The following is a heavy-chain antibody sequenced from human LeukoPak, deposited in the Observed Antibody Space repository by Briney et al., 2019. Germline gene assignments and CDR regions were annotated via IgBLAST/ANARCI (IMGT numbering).Heavy chain of an antibody. J-gene: IGHJ4*02. V-gene: IGHV3-7*01. Sequence: PGGSLRLSCAASGFTFNDYWMTWVRQAPGKGLEWVANIKQDGSEKYYVDSVKGRFTISRDNAKNSLYLQMNSLRAEDTAVYYCAKDRTIGDSGGDDFWGQGTLITVSS. CDR1: GFTFNDYW. CDR2: IKQDGSEK. D-gene: IGHD6-19*01. CDR3: AKDRTIGDSGGDDF.